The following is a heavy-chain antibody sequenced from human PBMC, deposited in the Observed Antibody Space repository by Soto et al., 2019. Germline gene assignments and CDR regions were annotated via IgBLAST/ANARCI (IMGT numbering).Heavy chain of an antibody. Sequence: PGGSLRLSCAASGFTFSNAWMSWVRQAPGKGLEWVGRIKSKTDGGTTDYAAPVKGRFTISRDDSKNTLYLQMNSLKTEDTAVYYCTTGTIFWLVITTYYYYGMDVWGQGTTVTVSS. V-gene: IGHV3-15*01. CDR2: IKSKTDGGTT. CDR3: TTGTIFWLVITTYYYYGMDV. J-gene: IGHJ6*02. CDR1: GFTFSNAW. D-gene: IGHD3-9*01.